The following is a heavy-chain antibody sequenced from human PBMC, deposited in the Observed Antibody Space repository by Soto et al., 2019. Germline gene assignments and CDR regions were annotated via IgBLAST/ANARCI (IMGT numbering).Heavy chain of an antibody. CDR3: AKGDHDFWSGYPPQFDY. CDR1: GFTFGSHA. V-gene: IGHV3-23*01. Sequence: PGGSLRLSCVGSGFTFGSHAMNWVRQAPGKGLEWVSSLSGDGGDTVYADSVKGRFTISRDNSKNTLYLQMNSLRAEDTAVYYCAKGDHDFWSGYPPQFDYWGQGTLVTVSS. CDR2: LSGDGGDT. D-gene: IGHD3-3*01. J-gene: IGHJ4*02.